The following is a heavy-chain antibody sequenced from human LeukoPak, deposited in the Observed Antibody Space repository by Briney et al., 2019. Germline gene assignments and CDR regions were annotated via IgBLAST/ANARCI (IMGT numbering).Heavy chain of an antibody. D-gene: IGHD4-11*01. CDR3: ARLILGITVTTPDY. CDR1: GYSISSGYY. J-gene: IGHJ4*02. V-gene: IGHV4-38-2*01. Sequence: SETLSLTCAVSGYSISSGYYWGWIRQPPGKGLEWIGSIYHSGSTYYDPSLKSRVTISVDTSKNQFSLKLSSVTAADTAVYYCARLILGITVTTPDYWGQGTLVTVSS. CDR2: IYHSGST.